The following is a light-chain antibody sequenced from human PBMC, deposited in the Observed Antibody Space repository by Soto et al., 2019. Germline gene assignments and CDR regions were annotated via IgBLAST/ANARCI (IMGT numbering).Light chain of an antibody. CDR3: QQYNNWPPWT. J-gene: IGKJ1*01. Sequence: EIVLTQSPGTLSLSPGERATLSCRASQTVSSSYLAWYQQKPGQAPRLLIYGASTRATGIPGRFSGSASGTEFTLTISSLQSEDFAVYYCQQYNNWPPWTFGQGTKVDIK. V-gene: IGKV3D-15*01. CDR1: QTVSSSY. CDR2: GAS.